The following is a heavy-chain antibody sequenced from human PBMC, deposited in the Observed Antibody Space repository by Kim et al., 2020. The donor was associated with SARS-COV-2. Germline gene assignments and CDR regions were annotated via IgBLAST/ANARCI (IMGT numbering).Heavy chain of an antibody. CDR1: GYTFTSYG. CDR2: ISAYNGNT. Sequence: ASVKVSCKASGYTFTSYGISWVRQAPGQGLEWMGWISAYNGNTNYAQKLQGRVTMTTDTSTSTAYMELRSLRSDDTAVYYCARVVWFGELVDGMDVWGQGTTVTVSS. D-gene: IGHD3-10*01. J-gene: IGHJ6*02. V-gene: IGHV1-18*04. CDR3: ARVVWFGELVDGMDV.